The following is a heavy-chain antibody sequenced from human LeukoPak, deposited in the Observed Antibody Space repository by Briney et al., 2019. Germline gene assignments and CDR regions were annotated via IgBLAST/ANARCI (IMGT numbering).Heavy chain of an antibody. CDR1: GFTSSSYA. D-gene: IGHD1-14*01. CDR2: IRYDGSNK. V-gene: IGHV3-30*02. Sequence: GGSLRLSCAASGFTSSSYAMSWVRQAPGKGLEWVAFIRYDGSNKYYADSVKGRFTISRDNSKNTLYLQMNSLRAEDTAVYYCAKDQRDSELFDYWGQGTLVTVSS. J-gene: IGHJ4*02. CDR3: AKDQRDSELFDY.